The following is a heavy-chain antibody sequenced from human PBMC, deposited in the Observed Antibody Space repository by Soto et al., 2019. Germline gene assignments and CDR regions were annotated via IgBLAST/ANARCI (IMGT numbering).Heavy chain of an antibody. CDR3: ASRPPFDY. CDR1: GFIVSSND. Sequence: EVQLVESGGGLIQPGGSLRLSCAASGFIVSSNDMSWVRQAPGKGLEWVSGIYSSGSTSYVDSVKGRFTISRDNPKNTLYLQMNSLRVEDTAVYYCASRPPFDYWGQGTLVTVSS. J-gene: IGHJ4*02. CDR2: IYSSGST. V-gene: IGHV3-53*01.